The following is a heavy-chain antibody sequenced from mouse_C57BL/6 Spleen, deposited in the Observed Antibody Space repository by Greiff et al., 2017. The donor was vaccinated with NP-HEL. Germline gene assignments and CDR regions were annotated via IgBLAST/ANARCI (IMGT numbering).Heavy chain of an antibody. CDR2: INYDGSST. J-gene: IGHJ1*03. V-gene: IGHV5-16*01. D-gene: IGHD1-1*01. Sequence: EVKLMESEGGLVQPGSSMKLSCTASGFTFSDYYMAWVRQVPEKGLEWVANINYDGSSTYYLDSLKSRFIISRDNAKNILYLQMSSLKSEDTATYYCARRGIYYYGSSYPWYFDVWGTGTTVTVSS. CDR1: GFTFSDYY. CDR3: ARRGIYYYGSSYPWYFDV.